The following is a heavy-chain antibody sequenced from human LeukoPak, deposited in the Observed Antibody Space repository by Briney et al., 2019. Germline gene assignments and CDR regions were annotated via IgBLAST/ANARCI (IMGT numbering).Heavy chain of an antibody. Sequence: GGSPGLSCAGSGFTFSTYWMSWVRQAPGKGLEWVAIINQDGSIKKYVDPVNGRFTISRDNAENSVYLQMNSLRAEDTAVYFCANAARGPKSVVRWGQGTLVTVSS. V-gene: IGHV3-7*05. CDR1: GFTFSTYW. D-gene: IGHD3-10*01. CDR3: ANAARGPKSVVR. CDR2: INQDGSIK. J-gene: IGHJ4*02.